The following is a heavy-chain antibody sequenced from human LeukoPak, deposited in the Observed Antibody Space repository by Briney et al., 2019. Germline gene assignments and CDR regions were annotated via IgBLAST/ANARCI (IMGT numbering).Heavy chain of an antibody. Sequence: SETLSLTCTVSGGSISSHYWSWIRQPPGKGLEWIGYIYYSGSTNYNPSLKSRVTISVDTSKNQFSLKLSSVTAADTAVYYCARHAVGSSAYDRNKYFDYWGQGTLVTVSS. D-gene: IGHD5-12*01. V-gene: IGHV4-59*08. CDR2: IYYSGST. J-gene: IGHJ4*02. CDR1: GGSISSHY. CDR3: ARHAVGSSAYDRNKYFDY.